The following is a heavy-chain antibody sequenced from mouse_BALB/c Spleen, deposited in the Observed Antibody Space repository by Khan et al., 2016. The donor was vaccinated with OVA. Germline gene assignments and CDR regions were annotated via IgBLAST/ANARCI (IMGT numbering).Heavy chain of an antibody. CDR1: GYSFTSYW. D-gene: IGHD2-4*01. CDR2: IYPGISDT. Sequence: VQLQQSGTVLARPGASVKMSCKASGYSFTSYWMHWVKQRPGQGLEWIGAIYPGISDTRYNQKFKVKAKLTAVTSASTAYMELSSLTIEDSAVYCCTRSYDSYYFDYWGQGTTLTVSS. V-gene: IGHV1-5*01. J-gene: IGHJ2*01. CDR3: TRSYDSYYFDY.